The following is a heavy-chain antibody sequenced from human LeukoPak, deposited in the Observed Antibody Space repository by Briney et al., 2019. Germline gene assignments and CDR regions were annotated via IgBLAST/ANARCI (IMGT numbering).Heavy chain of an antibody. CDR3: ATDYACDI. Sequence: PSETLPLTCTVSGDSISSYYWSWIRQPPGKGLEWIGYIYYIGSTNYNPSLKSRVTISVDTSKNQFSLKLSSVTAADTAVYYCATDYACDIWGQGTMVTVSS. CDR1: GDSISSYY. CDR2: IYYIGST. J-gene: IGHJ3*02. V-gene: IGHV4-59*01.